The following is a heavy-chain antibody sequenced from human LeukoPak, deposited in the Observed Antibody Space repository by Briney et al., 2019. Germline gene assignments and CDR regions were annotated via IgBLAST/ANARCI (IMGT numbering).Heavy chain of an antibody. Sequence: GGSLRLSCAASGFTFSTYSMKWVRQAPGKVLEWVSYISDSSAMYYADSVRGRFTISRENDKNSLFLQMNSLRAEDTAVYYCARDGGYSGFDADCWGQGTLVTVSS. CDR3: ARDGGYSGFDADC. D-gene: IGHD5-12*01. CDR2: ISDSSAM. CDR1: GFTFSTYS. V-gene: IGHV3-48*01. J-gene: IGHJ4*02.